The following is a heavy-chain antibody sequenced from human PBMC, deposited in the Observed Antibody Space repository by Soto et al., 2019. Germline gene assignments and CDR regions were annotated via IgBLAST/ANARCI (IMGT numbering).Heavy chain of an antibody. CDR3: ARDVDYGDDDAFDI. D-gene: IGHD4-17*01. CDR2: ISAYNGNT. CDR1: GYTFTSYG. Sequence: ASVKVFCKASGYTFTSYGISWVRQAPGQGIEWMGWISAYNGNTNYAQKLQGRVTMTTDTSTSTAYMELRSLRSDDTDVYYCARDVDYGDDDAFDIWGQGTMVTVSS. V-gene: IGHV1-18*01. J-gene: IGHJ3*02.